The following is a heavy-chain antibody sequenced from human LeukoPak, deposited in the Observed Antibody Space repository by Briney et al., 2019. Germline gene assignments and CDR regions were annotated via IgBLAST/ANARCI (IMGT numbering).Heavy chain of an antibody. J-gene: IGHJ4*02. CDR2: IHYSGST. Sequence: PSETLSLTCTVSGGSISSYYWSWIRQPPGKGLEWIGYIHYSGSTNYNPSLKSRVTISVDTSKNQFSLKLSSVTAADTAVYYCARVGSGSGYFDYWGQGTLVTVSS. CDR3: ARVGSGSGYFDY. CDR1: GGSISSYY. D-gene: IGHD6-19*01. V-gene: IGHV4-59*01.